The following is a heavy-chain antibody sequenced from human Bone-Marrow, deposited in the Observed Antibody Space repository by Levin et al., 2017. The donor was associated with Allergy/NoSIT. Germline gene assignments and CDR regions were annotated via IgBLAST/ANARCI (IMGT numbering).Heavy chain of an antibody. CDR3: ARDSSSPARKYYYYYGMDV. J-gene: IGHJ6*02. Sequence: GGSLRLSCAASGFTFSSYGMHWVRQAPGKGLEWVAVIWYDGSNKYYADSVKGRFTISRDNSKNTLYLQMNSLRAEDTAVYYCARDSSSPARKYYYYYGMDVWGQGTTVTVSS. D-gene: IGHD2-2*01. V-gene: IGHV3-33*01. CDR2: IWYDGSNK. CDR1: GFTFSSYG.